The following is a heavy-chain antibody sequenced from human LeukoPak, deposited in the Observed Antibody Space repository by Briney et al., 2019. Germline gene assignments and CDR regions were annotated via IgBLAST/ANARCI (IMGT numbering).Heavy chain of an antibody. CDR1: GGSFSGYY. CDR2: INHSGST. Sequence: PSETLSLTCAVYGGSFSGYYWSWIRQPPGKGLEWIGEINHSGSTNYNPSLKSRVTISVDTSKNQFSLKLSSVTAADTAVYYCARDGGYNSSWSSLFFDYWGQGTLVTVSS. CDR3: ARDGGYNSSWSSLFFDY. J-gene: IGHJ4*02. D-gene: IGHD6-13*01. V-gene: IGHV4-34*01.